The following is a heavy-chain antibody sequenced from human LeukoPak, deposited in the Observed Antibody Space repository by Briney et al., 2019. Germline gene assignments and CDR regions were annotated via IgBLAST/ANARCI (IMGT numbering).Heavy chain of an antibody. CDR1: GFTFSSYS. CDR2: TSGSGGNT. D-gene: IGHD2-21*01. V-gene: IGHV3-23*01. Sequence: GGSLRLSCAASGFTFSSYSMNWVRQAPGKGLEWVSSTSGSGGNTHYADSVRGRFTISRDNSKNTLYLQMNSLRAEDAAVYFCAKAPVTSCRGAYCYPFDSWGQGTLVTVSS. J-gene: IGHJ4*02. CDR3: AKAPVTSCRGAYCYPFDS.